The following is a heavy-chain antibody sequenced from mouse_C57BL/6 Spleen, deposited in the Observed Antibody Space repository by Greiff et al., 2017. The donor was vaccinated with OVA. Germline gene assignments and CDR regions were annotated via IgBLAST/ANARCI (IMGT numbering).Heavy chain of an antibody. Sequence: EVKVEESGGGLVKPGGSLKLSCAASGFTFSSYAMSWVRQTPEKRLEWVATISDGGSYTYYPDNVKGRFTISRAHAKNNLYLQMSHLKAEDTAMCYCARDEGSGVGADWGQGTLVTVSA. CDR2: ISDGGSYT. CDR3: ARDEGSGVGAD. D-gene: IGHD3-1*01. V-gene: IGHV5-4*01. CDR1: GFTFSSYA. J-gene: IGHJ3*01.